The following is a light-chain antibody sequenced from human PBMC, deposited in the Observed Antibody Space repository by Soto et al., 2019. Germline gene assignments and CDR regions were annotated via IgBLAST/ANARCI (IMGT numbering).Light chain of an antibody. Sequence: EIVLTHSPATLSLSPCERASLSCGASQSVSSNYLAWYQQKPGLAPRLLIYDASRRATGIPDRFSGSGSGTDFILSISRLEPEDFAVYYCQQYGSSPWTFGQGTKVDIK. V-gene: IGKV3D-20*01. J-gene: IGKJ1*01. CDR2: DAS. CDR1: QSVSSNY. CDR3: QQYGSSPWT.